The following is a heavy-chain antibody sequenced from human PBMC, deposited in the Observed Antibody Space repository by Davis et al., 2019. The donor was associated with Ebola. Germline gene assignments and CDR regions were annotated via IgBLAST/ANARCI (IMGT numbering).Heavy chain of an antibody. Sequence: SVKVSCKTSDDTFTTYGISWVRQAPGQGLEWVGWIGSNNGRRNYAQKLQGRVTLTTDTSTSIAYMEMGSLTSDDAAVYYCVRDRDRSGILPAYWGLGTPILVSS. D-gene: IGHD3-10*01. CDR2: IGSNNGRR. V-gene: IGHV1-18*04. CDR3: VRDRDRSGILPAY. CDR1: DDTFTTYG. J-gene: IGHJ4*02.